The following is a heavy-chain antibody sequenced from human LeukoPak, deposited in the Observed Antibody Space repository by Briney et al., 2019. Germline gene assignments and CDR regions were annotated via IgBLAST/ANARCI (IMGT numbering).Heavy chain of an antibody. J-gene: IGHJ6*02. V-gene: IGHV4-59*01. CDR1: GGSISSYY. CDR3: ARDLGSGWSFGMDV. D-gene: IGHD6-19*01. CDR2: IYYSGST. Sequence: SETLSLTCTVSGGSISSYYWSWLRQPPGKGLEWIGYIYYSGSTNYNPSLKSRVTISVDTSKNQFSLKLSSVTAADTAVYYCARDLGSGWSFGMDVWGQGTTVTVSS.